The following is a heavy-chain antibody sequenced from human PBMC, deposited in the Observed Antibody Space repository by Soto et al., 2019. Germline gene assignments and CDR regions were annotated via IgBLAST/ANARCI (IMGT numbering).Heavy chain of an antibody. J-gene: IGHJ4*02. V-gene: IGHV3-48*01. Sequence: EVQLVESGGGLVQPGGSLRLSCAASGFTFSSYTMNWVRQAPGKGLEWVSYISSSSSTRYYADSVKGGFSISRDTAKDSMYVLMNRLRGEDTAVYYCAREGGIGVAGSSGDYWGQGTLVTVCS. CDR3: AREGGIGVAGSSGDY. CDR1: GFTFSSYT. D-gene: IGHD6-19*01. CDR2: ISSSSSTR.